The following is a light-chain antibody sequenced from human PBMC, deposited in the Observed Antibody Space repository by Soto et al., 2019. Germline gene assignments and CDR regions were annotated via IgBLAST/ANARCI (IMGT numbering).Light chain of an antibody. CDR3: QQYYSTPQT. CDR2: WAS. V-gene: IGKV4-1*01. CDR1: QSVLYSSNNKNY. Sequence: DIVMTQSPDSLAVSLGERATINCKSSQSVLYSSNNKNYLAWYQQKPGQPPKLLIYWASTRESGVPDGFSGSGSGTHFTLTISSLQAEDVAVYYCQQYYSTPQTFGQGTKVEIK. J-gene: IGKJ1*01.